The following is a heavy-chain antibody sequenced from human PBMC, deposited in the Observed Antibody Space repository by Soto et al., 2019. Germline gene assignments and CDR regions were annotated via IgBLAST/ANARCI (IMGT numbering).Heavy chain of an antibody. Sequence: TLSLTCAVYGGSFSGYYWSWIRQPPGKGLEWIGEINHSGSTNYNPSLKSRVTISVDTSKNQFSLKLSSVTAADTAVYYCARPTYYDFWSGYYTGSWFDPWGQGTLVTVSS. J-gene: IGHJ5*02. CDR2: INHSGST. D-gene: IGHD3-3*01. CDR1: GGSFSGYY. CDR3: ARPTYYDFWSGYYTGSWFDP. V-gene: IGHV4-34*01.